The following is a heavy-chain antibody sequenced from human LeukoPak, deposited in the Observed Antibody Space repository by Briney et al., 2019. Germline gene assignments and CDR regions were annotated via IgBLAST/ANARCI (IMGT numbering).Heavy chain of an antibody. CDR1: GYSISSGYY. D-gene: IGHD3-3*01. CDR3: ASYDFWSGYPRFDY. J-gene: IGHJ4*02. V-gene: IGHV4-38-2*02. CDR2: IYHSGST. Sequence: SETLSLTCTGSGYSISSGYYWGWIRQPPGKGLEWIGSIYHSGSTYYNPSLKSRVTISVDTSKNQFSLKLSSVTAADTAVYYCASYDFWSGYPRFDYWGQGTLVTVSS.